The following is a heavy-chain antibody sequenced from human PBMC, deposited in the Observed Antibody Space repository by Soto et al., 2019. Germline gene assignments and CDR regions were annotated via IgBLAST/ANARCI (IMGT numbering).Heavy chain of an antibody. D-gene: IGHD3-22*01. CDR1: GGTFSSYA. CDR3: ARGYYYDSSGYSTGSDY. CDR2: IIPIFGTA. J-gene: IGHJ4*02. Sequence: SVKVSCKASGGTFSSYAISWVRQAPGQGLEWMGGIIPIFGTANYAQKFQGRITITADESTSTAYMELSSLRSEDTAVYYCARGYYYDSSGYSTGSDYWGQGTLVTVSS. V-gene: IGHV1-69*13.